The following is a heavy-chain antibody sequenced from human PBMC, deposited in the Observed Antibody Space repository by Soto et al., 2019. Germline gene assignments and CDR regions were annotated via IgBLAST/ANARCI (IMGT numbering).Heavy chain of an antibody. J-gene: IGHJ4*02. CDR3: ARGLYDFWSGHPERLDY. Sequence: EVQLVESGGGLVQPGGSLKLSCAASGFTFSGSAIHWVRQASGKGLEWVGRIRSKPNSDATAYAVSVKGRFTISRDDSRNTAYLQMNSLKTEDTAVYYCARGLYDFWSGHPERLDYWGQGTVVTASS. CDR1: GFTFSGSA. CDR2: IRSKPNSDAT. D-gene: IGHD3-3*01. V-gene: IGHV3-73*02.